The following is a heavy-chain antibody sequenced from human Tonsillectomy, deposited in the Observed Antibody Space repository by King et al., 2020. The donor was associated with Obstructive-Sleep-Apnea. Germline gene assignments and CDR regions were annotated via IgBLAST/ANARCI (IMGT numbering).Heavy chain of an antibody. D-gene: IGHD2-2*01. CDR1: GFTFSSYA. Sequence: VQLVESGGGLVQPGGSLRLSCAASGFTFSSYAMSWVRQAPGKGLEWVSAISGSGGSTYYADSGKGRFTISRDNSKNTLYLQMNSLRAEETAVYYCANIGYCSSTSCYSHWGQGTLVTVSS. CDR3: ANIGYCSSTSCYSH. J-gene: IGHJ4*02. CDR2: ISGSGGST. V-gene: IGHV3-23*04.